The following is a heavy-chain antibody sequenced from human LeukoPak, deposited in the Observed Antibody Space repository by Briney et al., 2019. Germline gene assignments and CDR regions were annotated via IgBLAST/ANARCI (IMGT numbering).Heavy chain of an antibody. CDR1: GYTFTSYA. J-gene: IGHJ4*02. CDR2: INTNTGNP. CDR3: AREGSTSAPGDFDY. D-gene: IGHD2-2*01. V-gene: IGHV7-4-1*02. Sequence: ASVKVSCKASGYTFTSYAMNWVRQAPGQGLEWTGWINTNTGNPTYAQGFTGRFVFSLDTSVSTAYLQISSLKAEDTAVYYCAREGSTSAPGDFDYWGQGTLVTVSS.